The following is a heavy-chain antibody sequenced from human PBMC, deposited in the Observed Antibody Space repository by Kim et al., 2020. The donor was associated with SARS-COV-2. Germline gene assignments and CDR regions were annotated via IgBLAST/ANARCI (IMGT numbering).Heavy chain of an antibody. CDR2: ISWNSGSI. D-gene: IGHD3-10*01. CDR1: GFTFDDYA. V-gene: IGHV3-9*01. Sequence: GGSLRLSCAASGFTFDDYAMHWVRQAPGKGLEWVSGISWNSGSIGYADSVKGRFTISRDNAKNSLYLQMNSLRAEDTALYYCAIGRVMVRGVISIPFDYWGQGTLVTVSS. J-gene: IGHJ4*02. CDR3: AIGRVMVRGVISIPFDY.